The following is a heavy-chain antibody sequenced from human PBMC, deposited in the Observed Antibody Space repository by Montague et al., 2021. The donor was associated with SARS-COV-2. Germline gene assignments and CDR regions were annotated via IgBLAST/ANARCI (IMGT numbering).Heavy chain of an antibody. CDR3: ARDARGGDFGGY. V-gene: IGHV4-59*01. J-gene: IGHJ4*02. CDR2: IDFSGTT. D-gene: IGHD2-21*02. CDR1: GDSISSYY. Sequence: SETLSLTCTVSGDSISSYYWSWIRQSPGKGLEWIGKIDFSGTTNYNPSLKSRVTISVDTSKNQFSLQLSSVTAADVAVYYCARDARGGDFGGYWGQGILVTVSS.